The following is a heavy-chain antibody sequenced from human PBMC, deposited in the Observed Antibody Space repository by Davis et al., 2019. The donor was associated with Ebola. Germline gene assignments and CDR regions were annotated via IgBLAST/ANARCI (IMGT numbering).Heavy chain of an antibody. D-gene: IGHD2-2*01. J-gene: IGHJ6*02. CDR2: IKQDGSEK. CDR1: GFTSSGYW. CDR3: ARDQDCSSTSCADYYYGMDV. V-gene: IGHV3-7*01. Sequence: GESLKTSCAASGFTSSGYWMSWVRQAPGKGLEWVANIKQDGSEKYYVDSVKGRFTISRDNAKNSLYLQMNSLRAEDTAVYYCARDQDCSSTSCADYYYGMDVWGQGTTVTVSS.